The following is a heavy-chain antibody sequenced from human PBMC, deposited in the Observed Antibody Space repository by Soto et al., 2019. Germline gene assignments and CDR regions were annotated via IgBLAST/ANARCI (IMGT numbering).Heavy chain of an antibody. V-gene: IGHV3-30-3*01. Sequence: QVQLVESGGGVVQPGRSLRLSCAASGFTFSSYAMHWVRQAPGKGLEWVAVISYDGSNKYYADSVKGRFTISRDNSENTLYLQMNSLRAEDTAVYYCARGTARQSPFDYWGQGTLVTVSS. CDR2: ISYDGSNK. D-gene: IGHD6-6*01. J-gene: IGHJ4*02. CDR1: GFTFSSYA. CDR3: ARGTARQSPFDY.